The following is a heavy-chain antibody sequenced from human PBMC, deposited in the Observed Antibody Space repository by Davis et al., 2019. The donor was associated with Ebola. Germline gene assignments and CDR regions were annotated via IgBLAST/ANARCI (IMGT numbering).Heavy chain of an antibody. V-gene: IGHV3-30*19. CDR2: IWYDGSNN. J-gene: IGHJ6*02. Sequence: GESLKISCAASGFTFSSYGMHWVRQAPGKGLEWVAVIWYDGSNNYYADSLKGRFTFSRDHSKNTLYLQMNSLRAEDTAVYYCAREVRQYYYYYGMDVWGQGTTVTVSS. CDR3: AREVRQYYYYYGMDV. CDR1: GFTFSSYG.